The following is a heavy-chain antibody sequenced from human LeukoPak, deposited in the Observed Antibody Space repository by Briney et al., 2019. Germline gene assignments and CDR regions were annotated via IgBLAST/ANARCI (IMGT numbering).Heavy chain of an antibody. CDR2: IWYDGSNK. V-gene: IGHV3-33*06. Sequence: GGSLRLSCAASGFTFSSYGMHWVRQAPGKGLEWVAVIWYDGSNKYYADSVKGRFTISRDNSKNTLYLQMNSLRAEDTAVYYCAKGESYQLLSGNAFDIWGQGTMVTVSS. CDR1: GFTFSSYG. D-gene: IGHD2-2*01. CDR3: AKGESYQLLSGNAFDI. J-gene: IGHJ3*02.